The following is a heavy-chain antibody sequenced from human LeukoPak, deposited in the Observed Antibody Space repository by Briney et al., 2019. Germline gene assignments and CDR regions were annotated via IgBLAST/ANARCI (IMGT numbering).Heavy chain of an antibody. CDR2: IWYDGSNK. J-gene: IGHJ4*02. CDR1: GFTFSSYG. CDR3: ARDSGYDSFDH. V-gene: IGHV3-33*01. Sequence: GGSLRLSCAASGFTFSSYGMHWVRQAPGKGLEWVAVIWYDGSNKYYADSVKGRFTISRDNSKNTLYLQMNSLRAEDTAVYYCARDSGYDSFDHWGQGTLVTVSS. D-gene: IGHD5-12*01.